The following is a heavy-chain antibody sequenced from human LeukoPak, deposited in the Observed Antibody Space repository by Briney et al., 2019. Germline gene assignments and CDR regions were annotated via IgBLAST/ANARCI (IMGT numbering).Heavy chain of an antibody. CDR1: LYTFTSYD. D-gene: IGHD6-13*01. V-gene: IGHV1-8*01. CDR2: MNPNSGNT. J-gene: IGHJ4*02. CDR3: ARDSYSSSWYVRNNPPGY. Sequence: ASVNVSCKASLYTFTSYDINGVRQATGQGLEWVGWMNPNSGNTSYAQKFQGRVTMTRNTSMSTAYMEQSSLRSEDAAVYYCARDSYSSSWYVRNNPPGYWGQGTLVTVSS.